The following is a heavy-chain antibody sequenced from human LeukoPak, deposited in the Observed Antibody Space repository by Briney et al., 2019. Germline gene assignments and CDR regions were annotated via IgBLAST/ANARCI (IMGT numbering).Heavy chain of an antibody. CDR3: AREDRNYFDY. V-gene: IGHV3-7*01. CDR2: IKQDGSEK. J-gene: IGHJ4*02. Sequence: GGSLRLSCTASGFTFGDYAMSWFRQAPGKGLEWVANIKQDGSEKYYVDSVKGRFTISRDNAKNSLYLQMNSLRAVDTAVYYCAREDRNYFDYWGQGTLVTVSS. CDR1: GFTFGDYA.